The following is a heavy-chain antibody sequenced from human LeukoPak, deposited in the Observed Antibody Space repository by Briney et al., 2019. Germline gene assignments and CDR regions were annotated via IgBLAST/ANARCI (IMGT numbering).Heavy chain of an antibody. CDR3: ASVFDS. Sequence: AGGSLRLSCAGSGWMHWVRQAPGKGLVWVSGINGLGTATYYADSVKGRFTISRDNAKNTVSLQMNSLSAEDTAVYYCASVFDSWGQGFLVIVSS. CDR2: INGLGTAT. V-gene: IGHV3-74*01. CDR1: GW. J-gene: IGHJ4*02.